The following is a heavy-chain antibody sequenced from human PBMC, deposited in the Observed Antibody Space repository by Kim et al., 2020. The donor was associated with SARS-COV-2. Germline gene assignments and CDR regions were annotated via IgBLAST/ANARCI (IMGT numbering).Heavy chain of an antibody. Sequence: GGSLRLSCAASGFTFDDFAMHWVRQAPGKGLEWVSGISWSSGSIGYADSVKGRFTISRDNAKNSLYLQMDSLRAEDTALYYCAKDSKSGYTYGYRYYYYYGMDVWGQGTTVTVSS. V-gene: IGHV3-9*01. CDR1: GFTFDDFA. CDR3: AKDSKSGYTYGYRYYYYYGMDV. CDR2: ISWSSGSI. J-gene: IGHJ6*02. D-gene: IGHD5-18*01.